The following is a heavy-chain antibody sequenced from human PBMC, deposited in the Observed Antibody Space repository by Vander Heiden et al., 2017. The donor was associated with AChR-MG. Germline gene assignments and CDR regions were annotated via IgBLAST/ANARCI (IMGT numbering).Heavy chain of an antibody. D-gene: IGHD2-21*02. CDR3: ARDLTGVVVTAIFDY. CDR2: ISYDGSNK. V-gene: IGHV3-30-3*01. Sequence: QVQLVESGGGGVQPGRSLRLSCAASGFTFSSYAMHWVRQAPGKGLEWVAVISYDGSNKYYADSVKGRFTISRDNSKNTLYLQMNSLRAEDTAVYYCARDLTGVVVTAIFDYWGQGTLVTVSS. J-gene: IGHJ4*02. CDR1: GFTFSSYA.